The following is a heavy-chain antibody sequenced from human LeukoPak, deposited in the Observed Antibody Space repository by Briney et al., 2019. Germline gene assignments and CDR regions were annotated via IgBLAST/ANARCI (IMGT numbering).Heavy chain of an antibody. J-gene: IGHJ2*01. CDR1: GFTFSSYS. D-gene: IGHD3-3*02. V-gene: IGHV3-21*01. CDR2: ISSSSSYI. CDR3: PRGVLDANWYFDL. Sequence: TAGGSLRLSCAASGFTFSSYSMNWVRQAPGKGLEWVSSISSSSSYIYYADSVKGRFTISRDNAKNSLYLQMNSLRAEDTAVYYCPRGVLDANWYFDLWGRGTLVTVSS.